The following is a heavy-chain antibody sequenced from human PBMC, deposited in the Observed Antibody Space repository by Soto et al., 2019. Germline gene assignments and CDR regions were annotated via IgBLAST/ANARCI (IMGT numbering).Heavy chain of an antibody. CDR2: ISSSSSYI. V-gene: IGHV3-21*01. Sequence: EVQLVESGGGLVKPGGSLRLSCAASGFTFSSYSMNWVRQAPGKGLEWVSSISSSSSYIYYADSVKGRFTISRDNAKNSMYKQMNSPGCEDTAVYYCARAGEIVVVVAATPTPIDYWGQGTLVTVSS. CDR1: GFTFSSYS. CDR3: ARAGEIVVVVAATPTPIDY. D-gene: IGHD2-15*01. J-gene: IGHJ4*02.